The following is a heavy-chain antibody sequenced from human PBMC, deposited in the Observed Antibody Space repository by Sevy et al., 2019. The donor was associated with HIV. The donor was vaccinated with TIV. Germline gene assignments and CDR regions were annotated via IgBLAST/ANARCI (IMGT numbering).Heavy chain of an antibody. CDR3: ARVMGATHYFDY. CDR1: GGSVSSGSYY. J-gene: IGHJ4*02. CDR2: IYYSGST. Sequence: SETLSLTCTVSGGSVSSGSYYWSWIRQPPGKGLEWIGYIYYSGSTNYNPSLKSRVTISVDTSKNQFSLKLSSVTAADTAVYYCARVMGATHYFDYWGQGTLVTVSS. D-gene: IGHD1-26*01. V-gene: IGHV4-61*01.